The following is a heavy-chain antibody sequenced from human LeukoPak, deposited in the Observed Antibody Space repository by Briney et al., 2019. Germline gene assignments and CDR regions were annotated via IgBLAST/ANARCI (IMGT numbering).Heavy chain of an antibody. CDR2: ISYDGSNK. V-gene: IGHV3-30*18. CDR3: AKDSAYYGMDV. CDR1: GFTFSSYG. J-gene: IGHJ6*02. Sequence: PGGSLRLSCAASGFTFSSYGMHWVRQAPGKGLEWVAVISYDGSNKYYADSVKGRFTISRDNSKNTQYLQMNSLRAEDTAVYYCAKDSAYYGMDVWGQGTTVTVSS.